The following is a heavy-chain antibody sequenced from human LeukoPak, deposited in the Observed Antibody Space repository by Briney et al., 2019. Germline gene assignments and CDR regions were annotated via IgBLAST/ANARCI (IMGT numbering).Heavy chain of an antibody. V-gene: IGHV3-11*06. CDR1: GFTFSDYY. CDR3: ARDSLRYFDWLHDAFDI. D-gene: IGHD3-9*01. CDR2: ISSSSSYT. J-gene: IGHJ3*02. Sequence: GGSLRLSCAASGFTFSDYYMSWIRQAPGKGLEWVSYISSSSSYTNYADSVKGRFTISRGNAKNSLYLQMNSLRAEDTAVYYCARDSLRYFDWLHDAFDIWGQGTMVTVSS.